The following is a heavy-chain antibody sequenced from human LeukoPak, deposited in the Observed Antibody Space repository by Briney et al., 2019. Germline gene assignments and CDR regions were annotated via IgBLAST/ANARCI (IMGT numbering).Heavy chain of an antibody. Sequence: SVKVSCKASGGTFSSYAISWVRQAPGQGLAWMGGIIPIFGTANYAQKFQGRVTITTDESTSTASMEMSSLSSEDTAVYYWARGAVGALSGAYPGEYYFDYWGQGTLVTVSS. D-gene: IGHD1-26*01. CDR1: GGTFSSYA. V-gene: IGHV1-69*05. CDR2: IIPIFGTA. CDR3: ARGAVGALSGAYPGEYYFDY. J-gene: IGHJ4*02.